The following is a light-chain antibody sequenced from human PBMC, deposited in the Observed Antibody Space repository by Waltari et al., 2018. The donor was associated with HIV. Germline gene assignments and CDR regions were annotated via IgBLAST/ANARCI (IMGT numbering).Light chain of an antibody. V-gene: IGLV7-46*02. Sequence: QAVVTQEPSLSVSPGETVTLTCTSFTGFITRGQFPYWFHMREGHDPRTLIYDSEKRHAWTPGRFSGSIVGGKATLTLLGAQPEDEGDYYCLISYNGVRVFGGGTKLTV. CDR1: TGFITRGQF. CDR2: DSE. CDR3: LISYNGVRV. J-gene: IGLJ2*01.